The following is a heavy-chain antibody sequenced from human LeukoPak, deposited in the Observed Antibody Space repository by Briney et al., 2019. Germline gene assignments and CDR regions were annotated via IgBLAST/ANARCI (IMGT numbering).Heavy chain of an antibody. V-gene: IGHV3-11*01. Sequence: GGSLRLSCTASGFTFSDYYMTWIRQAPGKGLEWVSYISSSGGAIYNADSVKGRFTISRDNAKNSLYLQMNSLRAEDTAVYYCAKDIVLMVYADNWFDPWGQGTLVTVSS. CDR3: AKDIVLMVYADNWFDP. CDR1: GFTFSDYY. J-gene: IGHJ5*02. CDR2: ISSSGGAI. D-gene: IGHD2-8*01.